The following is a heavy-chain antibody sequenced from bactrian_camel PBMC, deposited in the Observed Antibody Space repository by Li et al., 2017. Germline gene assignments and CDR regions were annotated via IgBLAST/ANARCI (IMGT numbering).Heavy chain of an antibody. V-gene: IGHV3S9*01. CDR1: GYTYSTYC. J-gene: IGHJ4*01. D-gene: IGHD1*01. CDR3: AARRSSLVPSLEVKAYNY. Sequence: QVQLVESGGGSVQAGGSLRLSCAASGYTYSTYCMGWFRQVQGKEREGVAVIDSDGFPSYSALVKGRFTISRDNAKPSVYLQMNSLKPEDTAMYYCAARRSSLVPSLEVKAYNYWGQGTQVTVS. CDR2: IDSDGFP.